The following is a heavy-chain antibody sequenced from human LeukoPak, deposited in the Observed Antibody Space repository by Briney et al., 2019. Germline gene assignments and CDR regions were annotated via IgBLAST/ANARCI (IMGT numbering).Heavy chain of an antibody. Sequence: ASVKVSCKASGYTFTSYYMHWVRQAPRQGLEWMGIINPSGGSTSYAQKFQGRVTMTRDTSTSTVYMELSSLRSEDTAVYYCARDLVAMVRGVGNWFDPWGQGTLVTVSS. V-gene: IGHV1-46*01. CDR3: ARDLVAMVRGVGNWFDP. J-gene: IGHJ5*02. CDR1: GYTFTSYY. CDR2: INPSGGST. D-gene: IGHD3-10*01.